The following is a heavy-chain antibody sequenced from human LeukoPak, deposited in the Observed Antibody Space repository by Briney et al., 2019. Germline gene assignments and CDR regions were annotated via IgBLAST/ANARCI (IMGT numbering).Heavy chain of an antibody. CDR3: ARRNYGSGYYFDY. CDR1: GYSFTSDW. D-gene: IGHD3-10*01. J-gene: IGHJ4*02. CDR2: IYPGDSDT. V-gene: IGHV5-51*01. Sequence: GESLKISCQGSGYSFTSDWIGWVRQMPGKGLEWMGIIYPGDSDTKYSPSFQGQVTFSADRSISTAYLQWSSLKASDTAMYYCARRNYGSGYYFDYWGQGTLVTVSS.